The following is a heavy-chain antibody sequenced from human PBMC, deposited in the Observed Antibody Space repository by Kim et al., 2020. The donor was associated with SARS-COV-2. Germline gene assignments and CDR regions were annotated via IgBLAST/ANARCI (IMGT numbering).Heavy chain of an antibody. CDR3: ARGLNYYGMDV. CDR2: IYSGGST. Sequence: GGSLRLSCAASGITVSSNYMSWVRQAPGKGPEWVSVIYSGGSTYYADSVKGRFTIYRHNSKNTLYLQMNSLRAEDTAVYYCARGLNYYGMDVWGQGTTVTVSS. CDR1: GITVSSNY. J-gene: IGHJ6*02. V-gene: IGHV3-53*04.